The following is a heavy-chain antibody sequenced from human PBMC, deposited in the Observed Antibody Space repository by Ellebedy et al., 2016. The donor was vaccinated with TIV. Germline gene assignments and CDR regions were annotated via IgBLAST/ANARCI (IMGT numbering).Heavy chain of an antibody. V-gene: IGHV5-51*01. CDR3: VRQRSGRENSGLDRLDY. CDR2: IYAGDSDT. Sequence: GESLKISCRGFGYSFSSYWIAWVRQMPGKGLEWMGLIYAGDSDTRYNPSFEGQVAISFDKSIVTAYLQWNSLKASDTAVYDCVRQRSGRENSGLDRLDYWGQGTLVTVSS. CDR1: GYSFSSYW. D-gene: IGHD6-19*01. J-gene: IGHJ4*02.